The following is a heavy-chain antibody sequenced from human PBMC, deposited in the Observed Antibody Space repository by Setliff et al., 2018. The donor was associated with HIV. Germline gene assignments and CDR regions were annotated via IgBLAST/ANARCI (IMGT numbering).Heavy chain of an antibody. CDR3: AGGVWSFDY. CDR2: INHGGST. D-gene: IGHD1-20*01. Sequence: LSLTCAVYGASFSDYYWSWVRQPPGKGLEWIGEINHGGSTNYNPSLKSRVSISVDTSKNQFSLNLRSVTAADTAVYYCAGGVWSFDYWGQGTLVTVSS. CDR1: GASFSDYY. V-gene: IGHV4-34*01. J-gene: IGHJ4*02.